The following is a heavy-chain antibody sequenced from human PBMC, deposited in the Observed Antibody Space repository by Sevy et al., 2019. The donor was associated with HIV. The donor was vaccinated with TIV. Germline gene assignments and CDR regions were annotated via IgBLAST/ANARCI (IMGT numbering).Heavy chain of an antibody. CDR1: GYTFTSYG. D-gene: IGHD3-3*01. J-gene: IGHJ6*02. V-gene: IGHV1-18*04. CDR3: ARDWGLRFLEWSDQYYGMDV. CDR2: ISAYNGNI. Sequence: ASVKVSCKASGYTFTSYGISWVRQAPGQGLEWMGWISAYNGNIKYAQKLQGRVTMTTDTSTSTAYMELRSLGSDDTAVYYCARDWGLRFLEWSDQYYGMDVWGQGTTVTVSS.